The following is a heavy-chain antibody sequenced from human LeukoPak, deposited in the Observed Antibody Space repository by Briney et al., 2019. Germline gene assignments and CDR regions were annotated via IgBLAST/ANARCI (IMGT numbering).Heavy chain of an antibody. CDR3: VANGWYCLEY. CDR2: IYHRGST. D-gene: IGHD6-19*01. CDR1: GYSISSGYY. Sequence: SETLSLTCTVSGYSISSGYYWGWIRQPPGKGLEWIGSIYHRGSTSYNPSLKSRVTMSVDKSNNLFSLRLTSVTAADTAVYYCVANGWYCLEYWGRGALVTVSS. V-gene: IGHV4-38-2*02. J-gene: IGHJ4*02.